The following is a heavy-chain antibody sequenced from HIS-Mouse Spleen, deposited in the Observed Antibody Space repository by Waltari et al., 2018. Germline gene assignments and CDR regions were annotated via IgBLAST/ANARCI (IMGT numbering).Heavy chain of an antibody. Sequence: QLQLQESGPGLVKPSETLSLTCTVSGGSISSSSYYWGWIRQPPGKGLEWIGSIYYSGSTYYNPSRKSRVTISVDTSKNQFSLKLSSVTAADTAVYYCARDRTGDFDYWGQGTLVTVSS. V-gene: IGHV4-39*07. CDR1: GGSISSSSYY. CDR2: IYYSGST. J-gene: IGHJ4*02. D-gene: IGHD1-1*01. CDR3: ARDRTGDFDY.